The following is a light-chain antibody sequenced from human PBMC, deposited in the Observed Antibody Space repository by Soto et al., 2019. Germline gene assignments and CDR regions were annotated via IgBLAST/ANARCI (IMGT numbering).Light chain of an antibody. CDR3: FSYAGRYTVV. Sequence: QSALTQPHSVSGSPGQSVTISCTGTSSDVGGYDHVSWYQHHPGKAPKLIIYDVTKRPSGVPDRFSGSKSGTTASVTISGLQAEYEGDYYCFSYAGRYTVVVGGGTKVTVL. CDR1: SSDVGGYDH. J-gene: IGLJ3*02. CDR2: DVT. V-gene: IGLV2-11*01.